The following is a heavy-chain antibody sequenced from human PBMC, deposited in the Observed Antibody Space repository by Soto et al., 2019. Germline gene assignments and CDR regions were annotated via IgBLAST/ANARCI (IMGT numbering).Heavy chain of an antibody. CDR1: GGSISSYY. V-gene: IGHV4-59*01. CDR2: IYYSGST. CDR3: ARDRGYCSGGSCQVCAFDI. D-gene: IGHD2-15*01. J-gene: IGHJ3*02. Sequence: SETLSLTCTVSGGSISSYYWSWIRQPPGKGLEWIGYIYYSGSTNYNPSLKSRVNISVDTSKNQFSLKLSFVTALDTAVYYRARDRGYCSGGSCQVCAFDIWGQGTMVTVSS.